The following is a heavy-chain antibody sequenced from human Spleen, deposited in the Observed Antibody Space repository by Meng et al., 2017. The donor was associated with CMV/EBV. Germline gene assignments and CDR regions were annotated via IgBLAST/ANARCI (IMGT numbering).Heavy chain of an antibody. D-gene: IGHD3-22*01. CDR3: ARTPYSSSWYMYYYDSSGYYYVWDYFDY. V-gene: IGHV4-31*02. J-gene: IGHJ4*02. Sequence: IRQHPGRGMKWIGYIYYSGSTYYNPSLNSRVTISVDTSKNQFSLKLSSVTAADTAVYYCARTPYSSSWYMYYYDSSGYYYVWDYFDYWGQGTLVTVSS. CDR2: IYYSGST.